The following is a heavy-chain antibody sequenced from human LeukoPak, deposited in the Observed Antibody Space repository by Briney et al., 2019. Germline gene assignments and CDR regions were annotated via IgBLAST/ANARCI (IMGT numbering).Heavy chain of an antibody. CDR3: AKGGNY. D-gene: IGHD3-16*01. Sequence: GGSLRLSCAASGFTFSSYGMHWVRQAPGKGLEWVAVISYDGSNKYYADSVKGRFTISRDNSKNTLYLQMNSLRAEDTAVYYCAKGGNYWGQGTLVTVSS. J-gene: IGHJ4*02. V-gene: IGHV3-30*18. CDR2: ISYDGSNK. CDR1: GFTFSSYG.